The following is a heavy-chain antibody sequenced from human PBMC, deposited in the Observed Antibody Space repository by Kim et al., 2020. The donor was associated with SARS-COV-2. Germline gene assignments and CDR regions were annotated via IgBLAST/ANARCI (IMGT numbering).Heavy chain of an antibody. CDR2: IYPGDSNT. CDR3: ARRSMTTSDWFDP. V-gene: IGHV5-51*01. CDR1: EYNFTNYW. Sequence: GESLKISCKGSEYNFTNYWIGWVRQMPGKGLEWMGIIYPGDSNTRYSPSFQGQVTISADKSITTAYLQWSSLKASDTAMYFCARRSMTTSDWFDPWGQGTLVTVSS. D-gene: IGHD4-17*01. J-gene: IGHJ5*02.